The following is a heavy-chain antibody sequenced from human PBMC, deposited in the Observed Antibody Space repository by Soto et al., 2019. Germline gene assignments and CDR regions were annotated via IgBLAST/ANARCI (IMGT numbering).Heavy chain of an antibody. Sequence: QVQLVQSGAEVKKPGSSVKVSCKASGGTFSSYAISWVRQAPGQGLEWMGGIIPIFGTANYAQKFQGRVTITADESTSTAYMELSSLRSEDTAVYYCARGTYSGSYEALTPNDYWGQGTLVTVSS. CDR2: IIPIFGTA. CDR1: GGTFSSYA. V-gene: IGHV1-69*01. J-gene: IGHJ4*02. CDR3: ARGTYSGSYEALTPNDY. D-gene: IGHD1-26*01.